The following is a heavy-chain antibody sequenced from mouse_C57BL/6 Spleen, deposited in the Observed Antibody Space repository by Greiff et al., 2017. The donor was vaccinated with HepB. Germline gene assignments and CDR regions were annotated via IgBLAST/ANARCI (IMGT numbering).Heavy chain of an antibody. CDR1: GYTFTSYW. V-gene: IGHV1-69*01. CDR3: ARRYYGSSYAMDY. CDR2: IDPSDSYT. Sequence: VKLQQPGAELVMPGASVKLSCKASGYTFTSYWMHWVKQRPGQGLEWIGEIDPSDSYTNYNQKFKGKSTLTVDKSSSTAYMQLSSLTSEDSAVYYCARRYYGSSYAMDYWGQGTSVTVSS. J-gene: IGHJ4*01. D-gene: IGHD1-1*01.